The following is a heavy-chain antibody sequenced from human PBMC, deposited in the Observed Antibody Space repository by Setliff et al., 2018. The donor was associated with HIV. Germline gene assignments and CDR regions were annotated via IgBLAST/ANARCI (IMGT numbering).Heavy chain of an antibody. J-gene: IGHJ4*02. CDR1: GYSITNGNY. V-gene: IGHV4-38-2*01. CDR2: IYSTGHT. D-gene: IGHD6-13*01. CDR3: ARLGYSIDLRRLDY. Sequence: SETLSLTCLVFGYSITNGNYWAWIRQSPGKGLEWIGSIYSTGHTYYNPSHKSRLTMSVDTAKNRFSLKLISVTAADTAVYYCARLGYSIDLRRLDYWGQGAQVTVSS.